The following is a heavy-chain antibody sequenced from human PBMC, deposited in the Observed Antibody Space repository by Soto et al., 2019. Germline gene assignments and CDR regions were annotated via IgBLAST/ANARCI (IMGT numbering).Heavy chain of an antibody. J-gene: IGHJ4*02. CDR1: GVSISFYY. CDR3: AREGYSSRWNPIVY. Sequence: SETLSLTCTVSGVSISFYYWSWIRQPPGKGLEWIAYIDSSGSTKYNPSLKSRVTISLDTSRNQLSLKLNSVTAADTAVYYCAREGYSSRWNPIVYWGQGTQVTVSS. V-gene: IGHV4-59*01. CDR2: IDSSGST. D-gene: IGHD6-13*01.